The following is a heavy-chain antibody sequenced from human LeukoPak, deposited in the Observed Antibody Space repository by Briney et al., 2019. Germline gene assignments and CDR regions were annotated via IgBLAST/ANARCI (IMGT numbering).Heavy chain of an antibody. CDR2: IYTSGGT. CDR1: GDSISRYY. J-gene: IGHJ4*02. CDR3: ARLTRLSTSPDRYYLDY. D-gene: IGHD6-6*01. V-gene: IGHV4-4*09. Sequence: SETLSLTCTVSGDSISRYYWSWVRQPPGKGLEWLGYIYTSGGTNYSPSLKGRVTISIDTSKNQFSLKLSSVTAADSAVYYCARLTRLSTSPDRYYLDYWGQGTLVTVSS.